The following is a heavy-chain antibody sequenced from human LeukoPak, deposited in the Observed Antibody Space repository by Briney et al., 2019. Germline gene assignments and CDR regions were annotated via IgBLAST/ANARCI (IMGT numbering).Heavy chain of an antibody. Sequence: SVKVSCKASGGTFSSYAISWVRQAPGQGLEWMGRIIPILGIANYAQKFQGRVTITADKSTSTAYMELSSLRSEDTAVYYCARVGKYSSSYYFDYWGQGTLVTVSS. J-gene: IGHJ4*02. CDR2: IIPILGIA. V-gene: IGHV1-69*04. CDR1: GGTFSSYA. D-gene: IGHD6-6*01. CDR3: ARVGKYSSSYYFDY.